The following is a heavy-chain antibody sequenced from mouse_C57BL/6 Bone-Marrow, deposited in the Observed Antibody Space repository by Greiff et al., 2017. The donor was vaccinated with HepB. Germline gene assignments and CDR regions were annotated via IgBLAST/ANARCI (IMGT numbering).Heavy chain of an antibody. D-gene: IGHD1-1*01. V-gene: IGHV1-26*01. CDR3: ARKLRSDY. CDR1: GYTLTDYY. CDR2: INPNNGGT. Sequence: VQLQQSGPELVKPGASVKISCKASGYTLTDYYMNWVKQSHGKSLEWIGDINPNNGGTSYNQKFKGKATLTVDKSSSTAYMELRSLTSEDSAVYYCARKLRSDYWGQGTTLTVSS. J-gene: IGHJ2*01.